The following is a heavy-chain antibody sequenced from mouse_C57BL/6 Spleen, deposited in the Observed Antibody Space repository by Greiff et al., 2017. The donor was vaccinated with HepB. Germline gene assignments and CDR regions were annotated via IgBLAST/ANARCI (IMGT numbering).Heavy chain of an antibody. CDR1: GYTFTSYG. CDR3: ARDYGSSDNYAMDY. CDR2: IYPRSGNT. J-gene: IGHJ4*01. Sequence: VQLQQSGAELARPGASVKLSCKASGYTFTSYGISWVKQRTGQGLEWIGEIYPRSGNTYYNEKFKGKATLTADKSTSTAYMELRSLTSEDSAVYFCARDYGSSDNYAMDYWGQGTSVTVSS. V-gene: IGHV1-81*01. D-gene: IGHD1-1*01.